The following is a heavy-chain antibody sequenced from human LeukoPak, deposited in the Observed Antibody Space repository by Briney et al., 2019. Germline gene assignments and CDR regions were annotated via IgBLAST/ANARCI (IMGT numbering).Heavy chain of an antibody. Sequence: SETLSLTCSVSGGSISSYYWSWIRQPPGKGLEWIGYIYDSGSTNYNPSLKRRVTISLATSKSQFSLTLTSVTAADTAVYYCARDPIPYDRSRTDYRFDPWGQGTLVTVSS. D-gene: IGHD3-16*01. J-gene: IGHJ5*02. V-gene: IGHV4-59*01. CDR3: ARDPIPYDRSRTDYRFDP. CDR2: IYDSGST. CDR1: GGSISSYY.